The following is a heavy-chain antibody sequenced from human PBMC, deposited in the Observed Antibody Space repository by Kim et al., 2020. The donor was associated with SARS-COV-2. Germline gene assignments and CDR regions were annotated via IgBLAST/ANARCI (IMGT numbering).Heavy chain of an antibody. CDR3: AREPGITMIVVVTRNDAFDI. CDR2: INPNSGGT. V-gene: IGHV1-2*02. Sequence: ASVKVSCKASGYTFTGYYMHWVRQAPGQGLEWMGWINPNSGGTNHAQKFQGRVTMTRDTSISTAYMELSRLRSDDTAVYYCAREPGITMIVVVTRNDAFDIWGQGTMVTASS. CDR1: GYTFTGYY. D-gene: IGHD3-22*01. J-gene: IGHJ3*02.